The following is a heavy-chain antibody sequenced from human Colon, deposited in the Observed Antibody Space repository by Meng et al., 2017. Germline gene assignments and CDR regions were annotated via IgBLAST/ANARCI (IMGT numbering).Heavy chain of an antibody. V-gene: IGHV4-30-4*01. Sequence: VQRQEAGPGLVQPSQTLSTTCSVSGGSISSGDYYWSWIRQPPGKGLEWIGYIYYSGSTYSNASLKSRVTISIDRSKNQFSLKLSSVTAADTAVYYCARDRKHYGERGWFDPWGQGTLVTVSS. CDR3: ARDRKHYGERGWFDP. J-gene: IGHJ5*02. CDR1: GGSISSGDYY. D-gene: IGHD4-17*01. CDR2: IYYSGST.